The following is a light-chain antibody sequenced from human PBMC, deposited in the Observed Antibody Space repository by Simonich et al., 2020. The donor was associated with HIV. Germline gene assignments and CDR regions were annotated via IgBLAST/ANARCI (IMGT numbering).Light chain of an antibody. V-gene: IGLV6-57*03. CDR2: EDN. CDR1: RGSLASNH. J-gene: IGLJ2*01. Sequence: NFMLTQSHSVSESPGKTVTISCTRSRGSLASNHVQWYQQCPGSAPTTVIYEDNQSPSGVPDRCSGSIDSSSNSASLTISGLKTEDEADYYCQSYDSSNHVVFGGGTKVTVL. CDR3: QSYDSSNHVV.